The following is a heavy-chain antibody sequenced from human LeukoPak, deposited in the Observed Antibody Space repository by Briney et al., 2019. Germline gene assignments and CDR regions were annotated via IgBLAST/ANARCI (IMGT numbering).Heavy chain of an antibody. CDR1: GFSFSTHW. J-gene: IGHJ3*02. Sequence: PGGSLRLSCAASGFSFSTHWMSWFRQAPGKGLEWVALIKQDGSDKHYVDSVKGRFTISRDNAKNPLYLQMNSLRADDTAVYYCAGDEGWTFDIWGQGTKVTVSS. D-gene: IGHD5-24*01. CDR2: IKQDGSDK. V-gene: IGHV3-7*01. CDR3: AGDEGWTFDI.